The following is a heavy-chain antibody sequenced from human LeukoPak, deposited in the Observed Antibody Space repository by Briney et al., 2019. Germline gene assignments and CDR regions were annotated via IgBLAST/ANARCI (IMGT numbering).Heavy chain of an antibody. CDR1: GFALSDYF. CDR3: ARDRIVGTTTTWNYFDC. V-gene: IGHV3-11*01. J-gene: IGHJ4*02. CDR2: ISSSGDSI. Sequence: KTGGSLRLSCAASGFALSDYFMSWIRQAPGKGLEWVSYISSSGDSIYYADSVKGRFTISRDNAKNSLFLQLDSLRAEDTAVYYCARDRIVGTTTTWNYFDCWGQGALVTVSS. D-gene: IGHD1-26*01.